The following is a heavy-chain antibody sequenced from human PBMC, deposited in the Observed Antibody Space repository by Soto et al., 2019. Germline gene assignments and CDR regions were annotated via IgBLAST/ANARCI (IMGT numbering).Heavy chain of an antibody. CDR1: GDSISSYY. CDR3: ARHLQVAARSRWSPQTKINNWFDP. CDR2: IYYSGST. D-gene: IGHD6-6*01. V-gene: IGHV4-59*08. J-gene: IGHJ5*02. Sequence: KPSETLSLTCTVSGDSISSYYWSWIRQPPGKGLEWIGYIYYSGSTNYNPSLKSRVTISVDTSKNQFSLKLSSVTAADTAVYYCARHLQVAARSRWSPQTKINNWFDPWGQGTLVTVSS.